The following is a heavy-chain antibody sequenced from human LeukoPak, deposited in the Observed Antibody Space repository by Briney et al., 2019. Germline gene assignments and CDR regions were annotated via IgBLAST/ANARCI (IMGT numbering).Heavy chain of an antibody. D-gene: IGHD2-21*02. CDR1: GGSITSYY. CDR3: ARRLAYCGGDCYLGWFDP. J-gene: IGHJ5*02. Sequence: SETLSLTCTVSGGSITSYYWSWIRQPPGKGLEWIGYIYYSGSTNYNPSLKSRVTISVDTSKNQFSLKLSSVTAADTAVYYCARRLAYCGGDCYLGWFDPWGQGTLVTVSS. V-gene: IGHV4-59*08. CDR2: IYYSGST.